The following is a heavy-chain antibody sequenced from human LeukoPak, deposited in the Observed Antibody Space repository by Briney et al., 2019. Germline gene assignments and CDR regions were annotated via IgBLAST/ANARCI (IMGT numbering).Heavy chain of an antibody. J-gene: IGHJ4*02. V-gene: IGHV3-23*01. CDR1: GFTFSKYD. Sequence: GGSLRLSCAASGFTFSKYDMSWVRQGPGKGPEWVSGINNSGGRTYYADSVKGRFTIPRDNSKNTLYLQMNSLRAEDTAVYYCARDRPYYYDSSGYYHGPIDYWGQGTLVTVSS. CDR2: INNSGGRT. CDR3: ARDRPYYYDSSGYYHGPIDY. D-gene: IGHD3-22*01.